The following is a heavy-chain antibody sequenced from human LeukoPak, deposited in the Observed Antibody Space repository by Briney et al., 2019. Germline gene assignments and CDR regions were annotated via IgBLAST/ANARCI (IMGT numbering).Heavy chain of an antibody. Sequence: PGGSLRLSCAASGFTFSSYAMHWVRQAPGKGLEWVAVISYDGSNKYYADSVKGRFTISRDNSKNTLYLQMNSLRAEDTAVYYCAKEGTLYYSDRIPYWGQGTLVTVSS. CDR1: GFTFSSYA. CDR2: ISYDGSNK. CDR3: AKEGTLYYSDRIPY. D-gene: IGHD3-22*01. J-gene: IGHJ4*02. V-gene: IGHV3-30-3*01.